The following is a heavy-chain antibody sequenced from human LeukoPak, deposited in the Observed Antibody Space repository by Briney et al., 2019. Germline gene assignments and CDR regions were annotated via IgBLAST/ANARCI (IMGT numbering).Heavy chain of an antibody. J-gene: IGHJ3*02. Sequence: GGSLRLSCAASGFTFSSYWMSWVRQAPGKGLEWVANIKQDGSEKYYVDSVKGRFTISRDNAKNSLYLQMNSLRAEDTAVYYCASLAGDFWSGYQDAFDIWGQGTMVTVSS. CDR3: ASLAGDFWSGYQDAFDI. D-gene: IGHD3-3*01. V-gene: IGHV3-7*01. CDR1: GFTFSSYW. CDR2: IKQDGSEK.